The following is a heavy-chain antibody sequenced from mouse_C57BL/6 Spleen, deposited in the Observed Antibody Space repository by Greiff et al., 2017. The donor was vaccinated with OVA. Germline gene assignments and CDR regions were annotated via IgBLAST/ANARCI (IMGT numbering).Heavy chain of an antibody. CDR2: IWSDGST. D-gene: IGHD1-1*01. V-gene: IGHV2-6-1*01. Sequence: VQLKESGPGLVAPSQSLSITCTVSGFSLTSYGVHWVRQPPGKGLEWLVVIWSDGSTTYNSALKSRLSISKDNSKSQVFLRMNSLQTDDTAMYYSARHYYGSSYWCFDVWGTGTTVTVSS. CDR1: GFSLTSYG. J-gene: IGHJ1*03. CDR3: ARHYYGSSYWCFDV.